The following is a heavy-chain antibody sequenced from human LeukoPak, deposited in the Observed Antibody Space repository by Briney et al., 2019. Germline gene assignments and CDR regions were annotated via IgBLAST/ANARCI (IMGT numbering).Heavy chain of an antibody. J-gene: IGHJ4*02. D-gene: IGHD3-10*01. Sequence: SETLSLTCTVSGGSVSGYYWAWIRQPPGKGLEWIGYIFYTGSATYNPSLRSRLTMSVDTSENRISLNLRSVTAADTALYYCARIVSGVVALDYWGQGTLVSVSS. V-gene: IGHV4-59*08. CDR3: ARIVSGVVALDY. CDR1: GGSVSGYY. CDR2: IFYTGSA.